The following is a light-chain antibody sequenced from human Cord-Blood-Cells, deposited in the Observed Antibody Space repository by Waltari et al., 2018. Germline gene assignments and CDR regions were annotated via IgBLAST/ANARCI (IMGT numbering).Light chain of an antibody. CDR1: SSDVGGYNY. CDR3: SSYTSSWV. V-gene: IGLV2-14*01. Sequence: QSALTQPASVSGSPGQSITISCTGTSSDVGGYNYVSWYQLHPGKAPKLMIYEVSNRPSGVSTRFSGSKSGNTASLTISGLQAEDEADYYCSSYTSSWVFGGGTKLTVL. J-gene: IGLJ3*02. CDR2: EVS.